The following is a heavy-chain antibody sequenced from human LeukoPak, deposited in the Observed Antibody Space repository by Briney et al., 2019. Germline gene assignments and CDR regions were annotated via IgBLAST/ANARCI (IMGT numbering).Heavy chain of an antibody. D-gene: IGHD3-10*01. J-gene: IGHJ4*02. Sequence: ASVKVSCKASGYTFTSYDINWVRQAPGQGLEWMGWISAYNGNTNYAQKLQGRVTMTTDTSTSTAYMELRSLRSDDTAVYYCARVGRFGELLQFGYWGQGTLVTVSS. CDR2: ISAYNGNT. CDR3: ARVGRFGELLQFGY. CDR1: GYTFTSYD. V-gene: IGHV1-18*01.